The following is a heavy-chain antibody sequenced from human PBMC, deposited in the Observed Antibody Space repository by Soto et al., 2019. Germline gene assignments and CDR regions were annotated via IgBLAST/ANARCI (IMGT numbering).Heavy chain of an antibody. Sequence: PSETLSLTCAVSGGSISSGGYSWSWIRQPPGKGLEWIGYIYHSGSTYYNPSLKSRVTISVDRSKNQFSLKLSSVTAADTAVYYCARDRTGSSGFDYWGQGTLVTSPQ. CDR2: IYHSGST. J-gene: IGHJ4*02. D-gene: IGHD3-22*01. CDR1: GGSISSGGYS. V-gene: IGHV4-30-2*01. CDR3: ARDRTGSSGFDY.